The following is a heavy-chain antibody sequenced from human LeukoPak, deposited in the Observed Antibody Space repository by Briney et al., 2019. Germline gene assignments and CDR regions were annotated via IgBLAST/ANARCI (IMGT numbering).Heavy chain of an antibody. D-gene: IGHD5-18*01. J-gene: IGHJ4*02. Sequence: PSETLSLTCTVSGGSISSYYWSWIRQPPGKGLEWIGYIYYSGSTNYNPSLKSRVTISVNTSKNQFSLKLSSVTAADTAVYYCARMLKGYSYGYGFDYWGQGTLVTVSS. CDR3: ARMLKGYSYGYGFDY. V-gene: IGHV4-59*01. CDR1: GGSISSYY. CDR2: IYYSGST.